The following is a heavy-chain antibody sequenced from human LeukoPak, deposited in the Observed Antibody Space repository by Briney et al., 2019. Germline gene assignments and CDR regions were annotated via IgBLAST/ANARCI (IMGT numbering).Heavy chain of an antibody. V-gene: IGHV3-7*01. J-gene: IGHJ6*03. CDR2: INQDGSEK. CDR3: ARDFHYYDSSGYYSFYYYMDV. D-gene: IGHD3-22*01. CDR1: GFTFISYW. Sequence: GSLRLSCAASGFTFISYWMSWVRQAPGKGLEWVANINQDGSEKYYVDSVKGGFTISRDNAKNSLYLQMNSLRAEDTAVYYCARDFHYYDSSGYYSFYYYMDVWGKGTTVTISS.